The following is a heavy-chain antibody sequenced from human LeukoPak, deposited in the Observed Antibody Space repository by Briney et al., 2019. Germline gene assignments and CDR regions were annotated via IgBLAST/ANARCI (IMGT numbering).Heavy chain of an antibody. CDR2: ISYDGSNK. CDR3: AREKAAAGIYYGMDV. D-gene: IGHD6-13*01. V-gene: IGHV3-30-3*01. CDR1: GFTFSSYA. J-gene: IGHJ6*02. Sequence: GGSLRLSCAASGFTFSSYAMHWVRQAPGKGLEWVAVISYDGSNKYYADSVKGRFTISRDNSKNTLYLQMNSLRAEDTAVYYCAREKAAAGIYYGMDVWGQGTTVTVSS.